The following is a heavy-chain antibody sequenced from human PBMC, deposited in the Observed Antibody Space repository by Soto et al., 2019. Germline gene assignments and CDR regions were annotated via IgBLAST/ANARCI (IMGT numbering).Heavy chain of an antibody. V-gene: IGHV3-33*01. CDR1: GFTFSSYG. D-gene: IGHD3-16*01. Sequence: PGGSLRLSCAASGFTFSSYGMHWVRQAPGKGLEWVAVIWYDGINKYYADSVKGRFTISRDNSKNTLYLQMNSLRAEDTAVYYCARDRYDYVWGSYLRDYYYYYGMDVWGQGTTVTVSS. CDR3: ARDRYDYVWGSYLRDYYYYYGMDV. J-gene: IGHJ6*02. CDR2: IWYDGINK.